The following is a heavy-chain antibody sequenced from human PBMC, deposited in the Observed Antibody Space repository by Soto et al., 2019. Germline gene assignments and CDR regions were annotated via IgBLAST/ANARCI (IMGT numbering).Heavy chain of an antibody. CDR2: ISDSGAGT. V-gene: IGHV3-23*01. D-gene: IGHD6-19*01. Sequence: PGGSLRLSCAASGFAFSSYAMSWVRQAPGQGLEWVSAISDSGAGTYYADSVKGRFTISRDNSKNTLYLQVNSLRAEDTAVYYCAKHSSGKYGVFDYWGQGTLVTVYS. CDR3: AKHSSGKYGVFDY. CDR1: GFAFSSYA. J-gene: IGHJ4*02.